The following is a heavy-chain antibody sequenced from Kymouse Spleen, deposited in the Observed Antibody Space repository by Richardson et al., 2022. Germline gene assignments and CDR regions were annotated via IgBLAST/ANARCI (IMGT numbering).Heavy chain of an antibody. V-gene: IGHV3-15*01. CDR3: TTHIVVVPAAMPIAVAGTSWFDP. Sequence: EVQLVESGGGLVKPGGSLRLSCAASGFTFSNAWMSWVRQAPGKGLEWVGRIKSKTDGGTTDYAAPVKGRFTISRDDSKNTLYLQMNSLKTEDTAVYYCTTHIVVVPAAMPIAVAGTSWFDPWGQGTLVTVSS. J-gene: IGHJ5*02. CDR2: IKSKTDGGTT. D-gene: IGHD2-2*02. CDR1: GFTFSNAW.